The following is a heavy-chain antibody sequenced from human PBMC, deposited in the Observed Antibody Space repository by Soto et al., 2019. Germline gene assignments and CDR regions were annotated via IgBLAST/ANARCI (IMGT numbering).Heavy chain of an antibody. Sequence: SETLSLTCTVSGGSISSSSYYWGWIRQPPGKGLEWIGSIYYSGSTYYNPSLKSRVTTSVDTSKNQFSLKLSSVTAADTAVYYCACRAAAGRYYYYYGMDVWGQGTTVTVSS. CDR3: ACRAAAGRYYYYYGMDV. J-gene: IGHJ6*02. V-gene: IGHV4-39*01. CDR1: GGSISSSSYY. D-gene: IGHD6-13*01. CDR2: IYYSGST.